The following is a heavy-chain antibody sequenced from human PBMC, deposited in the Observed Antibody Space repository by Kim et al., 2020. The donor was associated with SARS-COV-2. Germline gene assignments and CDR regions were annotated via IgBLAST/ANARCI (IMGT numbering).Heavy chain of an antibody. D-gene: IGHD1-26*01. V-gene: IGHV3-74*03. J-gene: IGHJ3*01. Sequence: GGSLRLSCAASGFTFSSYWMHWVRQAPGKGLVWVSRINSDGSSTTYADSVKVRLTISRDNAKNTLYLQLNSLRAEDTAVSYCARGSSGSYPRAFDGCGQGTMDTVSS. CDR1: GFTFSSYW. CDR2: INSDGSST. CDR3: ARGSSGSYPRAFDG.